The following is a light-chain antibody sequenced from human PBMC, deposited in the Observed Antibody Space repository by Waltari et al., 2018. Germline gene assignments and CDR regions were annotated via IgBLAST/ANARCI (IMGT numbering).Light chain of an antibody. Sequence: EIVLTQSPGTLSLSPGESATLSCRTSQSVTRALAWYQQKPCQAPRLLIYGASNRATGIPDRFSGSGSGTDFSLTISSLEPEDFAVYYCQHYLRIPVTFGQGTKVEVK. J-gene: IGKJ1*01. CDR2: GAS. V-gene: IGKV3-20*01. CDR1: QSVTRA. CDR3: QHYLRIPVT.